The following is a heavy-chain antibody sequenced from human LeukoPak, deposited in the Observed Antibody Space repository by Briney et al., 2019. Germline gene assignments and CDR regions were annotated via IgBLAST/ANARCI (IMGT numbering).Heavy chain of an antibody. CDR3: THRVRYSGSPHY. J-gene: IGHJ4*02. D-gene: IGHD3-10*01. Sequence: ESGPTLVKPTQTLTLTCTFSGLSLTTSAVGVGWIRQSPGKTLEWLALIYWDDDKRYSPSLKSRLTITKDPSINQVVLTMTNMDPVDTGTYYCTHRVRYSGSPHYWGQGTLVTVSS. CDR2: IYWDDDK. CDR1: GLSLTTSAVG. V-gene: IGHV2-5*02.